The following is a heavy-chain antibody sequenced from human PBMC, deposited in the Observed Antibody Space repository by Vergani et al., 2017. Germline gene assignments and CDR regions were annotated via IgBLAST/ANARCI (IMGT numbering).Heavy chain of an antibody. CDR1: GGTFSSYA. D-gene: IGHD3-10*01. V-gene: IGHV1-69*12. CDR2: IIPIFGTA. J-gene: IGHJ6*02. CDR3: ARGGRITMGRGVIPYYYYGMDV. Sequence: QVQLVQSGAEVKKPGSSVKVSCKASGGTFSSYAISWVRQAPGQGLEWMGGIIPIFGTANYAQKFQGRVTITADESTSTAYMELSSLRSEDTAVYYCARGGRITMGRGVIPYYYYGMDVWGQGTTVTVSS.